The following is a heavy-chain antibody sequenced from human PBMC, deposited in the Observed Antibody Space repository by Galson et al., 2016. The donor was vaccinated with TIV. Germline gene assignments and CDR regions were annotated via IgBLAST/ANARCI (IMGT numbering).Heavy chain of an antibody. CDR1: GASVSNDGYY. D-gene: IGHD1-26*01. CDR3: ARWADSGSYYEYFHH. V-gene: IGHV4-31*03. CDR2: IYNSGST. Sequence: LSLTCNVSGASVSNDGYYWTWIRQHPGKGLEWIGNIYNSGSTYYNPSLKSRVSISVDRSKNHFSLRLTSVTAADTAVYYCARWADSGSYYEYFHHWGQGTLVIVSS. J-gene: IGHJ1*01.